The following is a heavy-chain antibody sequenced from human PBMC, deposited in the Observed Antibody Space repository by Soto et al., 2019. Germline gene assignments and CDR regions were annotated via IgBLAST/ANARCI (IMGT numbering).Heavy chain of an antibody. J-gene: IGHJ5*02. CDR3: ARGRGCSGGSCYGWFDP. CDR2: IYYSGST. CDR1: GGSISSGDYY. D-gene: IGHD2-15*01. Sequence: SETLSLTCAVSGGSISSGDYYWSWIRQPPGKGLEWIGYIYYSGSTYYNPSLKSRVTISVDTSKNQFSLKLSSVTAADTAVYYCARGRGCSGGSCYGWFDPWGQGTLVTVSS. V-gene: IGHV4-30-4*01.